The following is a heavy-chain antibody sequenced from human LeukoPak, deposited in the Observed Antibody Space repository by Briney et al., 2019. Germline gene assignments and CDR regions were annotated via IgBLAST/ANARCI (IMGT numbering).Heavy chain of an antibody. CDR1: EFIFSDYA. D-gene: IGHD6-19*01. CDR2: IDKTTYPT. CDR3: AKFEGATIPGWFNDY. J-gene: IGHJ4*02. V-gene: IGHV3-23*05. Sequence: GSLRLSCAASEFIFSDYAMGWVRQAPGKGLEWVSTIDKTTYPTFYADSVKGRFTISRDNSKNTLYLQMNSLRTEDTAVYFCAKFEGATIPGWFNDYWGQGILVTVSS.